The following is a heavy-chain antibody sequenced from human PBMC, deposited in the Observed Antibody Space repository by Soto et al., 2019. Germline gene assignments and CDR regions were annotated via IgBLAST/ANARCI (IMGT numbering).Heavy chain of an antibody. Sequence: ASVKVSCKASGYTFSSYDINWVRRATGQGLEWMGWMNPKSGKTGYTQKFQGRVTMTRDTSVTTAYMELSGLTSEDTAVYYCARRGLDARGSVKWFDPWGQGTPVTVSS. D-gene: IGHD2-15*01. CDR1: GYTFSSYD. V-gene: IGHV1-8*01. CDR2: MNPKSGKT. J-gene: IGHJ5*02. CDR3: ARRGLDARGSVKWFDP.